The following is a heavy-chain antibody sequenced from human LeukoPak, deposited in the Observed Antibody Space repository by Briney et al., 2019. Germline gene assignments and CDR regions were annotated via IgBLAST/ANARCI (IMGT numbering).Heavy chain of an antibody. Sequence: KTSETLSLTCTVSGGSISSFYWSWIRQPPGKGLEWIGCIYSSGSTNYNPSLKSRVTISVDTSKNQFSLKLSSVTAADTAVYYCARGSYSYYFDYWGQGTLVTVSS. V-gene: IGHV4-59*01. CDR3: ARGSYSYYFDY. D-gene: IGHD1-26*01. CDR1: GGSISSFY. J-gene: IGHJ4*02. CDR2: IYSSGST.